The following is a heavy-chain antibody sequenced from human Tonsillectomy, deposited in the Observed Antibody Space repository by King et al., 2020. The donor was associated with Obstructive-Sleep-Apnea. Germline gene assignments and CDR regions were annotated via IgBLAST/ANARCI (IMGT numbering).Heavy chain of an antibody. D-gene: IGHD1-26*01. Sequence: VQLVESGGGLVQPGGSLRLSCAASGFTFSSYAMSWVRQAPGKGREWVSAISCSGCITYYADSVKGRFTISRDNSKNTLVLQMNSLRAEDTAVYYCAKDLVGAKIAEYLQHWARAPWSPSPQ. V-gene: IGHV3-23*04. CDR3: AKDLVGAKIAEYLQH. CDR2: ISCSGCIT. CDR1: GFTFSSYA. J-gene: IGHJ1*01.